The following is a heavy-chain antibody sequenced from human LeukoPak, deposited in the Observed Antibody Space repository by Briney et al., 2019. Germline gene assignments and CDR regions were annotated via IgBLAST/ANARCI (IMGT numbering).Heavy chain of an antibody. Sequence: GGSLRLSCAASGFTFSNYAMSWVRQAPGKGPEWVSIISGSGDNTHYADSVKGRFTISRDNSKNTLYLQVNTLRAEDTAIYHCARREWLVNFDYWGQGTLVTVSS. CDR1: GFTFSNYA. CDR3: ARREWLVNFDY. J-gene: IGHJ4*02. D-gene: IGHD6-19*01. CDR2: ISGSGDNT. V-gene: IGHV3-23*01.